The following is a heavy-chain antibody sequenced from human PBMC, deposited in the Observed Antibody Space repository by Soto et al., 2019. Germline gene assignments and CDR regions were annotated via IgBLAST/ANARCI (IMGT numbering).Heavy chain of an antibody. D-gene: IGHD3-3*01. CDR1: GYTFTSYA. CDR2: INAGNGNT. Sequence: ASVKVSCKASGYTFTSYAMHWVRQAPGQRLEWMGWINAGNGNTKYSQKFQGRVTITRDTSAGTAYMELSSLRSEDTAVYYCAREKGGGPSITIFGVAKRERGYYMDVWGKGTTVTVSS. V-gene: IGHV1-3*01. J-gene: IGHJ6*03. CDR3: AREKGGGPSITIFGVAKRERGYYMDV.